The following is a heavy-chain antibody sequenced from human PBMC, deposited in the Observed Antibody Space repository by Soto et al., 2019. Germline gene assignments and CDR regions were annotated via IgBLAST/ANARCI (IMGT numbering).Heavy chain of an antibody. CDR2: ISSRSTNT. V-gene: IGHV3-21*01. Sequence: EVQLVESGGGLVKPGGSLRLSCEDSGFTFSSYTMNWVRRAPGKGLEWVSSISSRSTNTHYADSVRGRFTISRDNAKRSLYLQMNSLRAEDTGVYYCAGGPLYYFGSWGQGTVVTVSP. CDR1: GFTFSSYT. J-gene: IGHJ4*02. CDR3: AGGPLYYFGS. D-gene: IGHD3-16*01.